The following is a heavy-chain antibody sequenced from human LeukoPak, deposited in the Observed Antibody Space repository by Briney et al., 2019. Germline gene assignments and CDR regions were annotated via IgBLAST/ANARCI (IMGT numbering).Heavy chain of an antibody. J-gene: IGHJ3*02. D-gene: IGHD3-22*01. CDR3: ARGDYDSSGYYFGRGDAFDI. Sequence: GGSLRLSCAASGFTFSSYSMNWVRQAPGKGLEWVSSISSSSSYIYYADSVKGRFTISRDNAKNSLYLQMNSLRAEDTAVYYCARGDYDSSGYYFGRGDAFDIWGQGTMVTVSS. CDR1: GFTFSSYS. V-gene: IGHV3-21*01. CDR2: ISSSSSYI.